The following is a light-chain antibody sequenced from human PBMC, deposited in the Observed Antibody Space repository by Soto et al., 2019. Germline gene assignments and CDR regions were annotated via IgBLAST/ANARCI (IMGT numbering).Light chain of an antibody. V-gene: IGKV1-5*03. CDR3: QQYNNFPYT. CDR2: KTS. Sequence: DIQMTQSPSTLSASVGDRVTITCRASQSVSTWLAWYQQKPGKSPKLLIYKTSTLDSGVPSRFTASGSGTEFTLTVSSLQPDDFATYYCQQYNNFPYTFGQGTKLEIK. CDR1: QSVSTW. J-gene: IGKJ2*01.